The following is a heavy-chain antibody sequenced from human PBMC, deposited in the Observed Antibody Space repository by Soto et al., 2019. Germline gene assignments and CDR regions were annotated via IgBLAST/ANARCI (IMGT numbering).Heavy chain of an antibody. D-gene: IGHD2-15*01. Sequence: QVQLVESGGGVVQPGRSLRLSCAASGFTFSSYGMHWVRQAPGKGLEWGAVISYDGSNKYYADSVKGRFTISRDNSKNTLYLQMNSLRAEDTAVYYCANLGVAAIGGHDAFDIWGQGTMVTVSS. CDR1: GFTFSSYG. V-gene: IGHV3-30*18. CDR3: ANLGVAAIGGHDAFDI. J-gene: IGHJ3*02. CDR2: ISYDGSNK.